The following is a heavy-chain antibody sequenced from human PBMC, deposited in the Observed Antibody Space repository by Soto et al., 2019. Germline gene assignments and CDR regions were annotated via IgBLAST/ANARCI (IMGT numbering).Heavy chain of an antibody. CDR1: GGTFSSYA. D-gene: IGHD4-4*01. Sequence: EASVKVSCKAPGGTFSSYAISWVRQAPGQGLEWMGGIIPIFGTANYAQKFQGRVTITADESTSTAYMELSSLRSEDTAVYYCARNGGNYPLHPRHYYCYGMDVWGQGTTVTVSS. J-gene: IGHJ6*02. CDR3: ARNGGNYPLHPRHYYCYGMDV. CDR2: IIPIFGTA. V-gene: IGHV1-69*13.